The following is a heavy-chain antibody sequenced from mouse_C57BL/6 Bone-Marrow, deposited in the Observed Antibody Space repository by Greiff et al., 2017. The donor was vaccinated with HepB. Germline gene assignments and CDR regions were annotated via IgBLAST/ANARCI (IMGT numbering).Heavy chain of an antibody. J-gene: IGHJ4*01. D-gene: IGHD2-5*01. CDR1: GYAFSSSW. CDR3: AHAYYSNWGAMDY. Sequence: VKLMESGPELVKPGASVKISCKASGYAFSSSWMNWVKQRPGKGLEWIGRIYPGDGDTNYNGKFKGKATLTADKSSSTAYLQLSRLTSEDSAVYFCAHAYYSNWGAMDYWGQGTSVTVSS. V-gene: IGHV1-82*01. CDR2: IYPGDGDT.